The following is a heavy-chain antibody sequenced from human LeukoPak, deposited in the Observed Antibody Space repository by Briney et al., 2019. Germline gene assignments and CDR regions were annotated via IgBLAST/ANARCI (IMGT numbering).Heavy chain of an antibody. D-gene: IGHD6-6*01. CDR2: ISTSGGST. CDR1: GFTFSSYA. Sequence: GGSLRLSCAASGFTFSSYAMSWVRQAPGKGLEWVSGISTSGGSTYYADSVKGRFTLSRDNSKNTLYLQMNSLRAEDTAVYYCANQGRPRNNYFDPWGQGTLVTVSS. J-gene: IGHJ5*02. CDR3: ANQGRPRNNYFDP. V-gene: IGHV3-23*01.